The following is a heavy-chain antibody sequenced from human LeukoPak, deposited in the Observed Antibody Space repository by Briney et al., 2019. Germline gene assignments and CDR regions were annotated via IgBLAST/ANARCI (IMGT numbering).Heavy chain of an antibody. V-gene: IGHV3-21*01. CDR2: ISRSSSYI. J-gene: IGHJ4*02. D-gene: IGHD2-8*01. Sequence: GGSLRLSCAASGFTFSSYSINCVRQAPGKGLEWVSSISRSSSYIYYADSVKGRFTISRDNAKNSLYLQMNSLRAEDTAVYYCARDFGSTMVFEDWGQGTLVTVSS. CDR3: ARDFGSTMVFED. CDR1: GFTFSSYS.